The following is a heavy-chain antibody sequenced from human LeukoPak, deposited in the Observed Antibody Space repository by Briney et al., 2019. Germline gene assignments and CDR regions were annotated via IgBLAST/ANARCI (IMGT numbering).Heavy chain of an antibody. V-gene: IGHV3-23*01. J-gene: IGHJ4*02. Sequence: QPGAPLRLSCAASGFIFSNYAMYWVRQAPGKGLEWVSAISGRSGSTYYADSVKGRFTISRDSSKNTLYPQMNSLRADDTAVYYCAKWGDYDVLTGYYVSDFWGQGTLVTVSS. CDR3: AKWGDYDVLTGYYVSDF. CDR1: GFIFSNYA. CDR2: ISGRSGST. D-gene: IGHD3-9*01.